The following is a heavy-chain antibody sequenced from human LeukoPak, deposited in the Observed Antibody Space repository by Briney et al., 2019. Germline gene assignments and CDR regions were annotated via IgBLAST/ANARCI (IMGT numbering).Heavy chain of an antibody. Sequence: GGSLRLSCAASGFTFSRYDLSWVRQAPGKGLERVSTIVRTITTTYYADSVKGRFTISRDNSKNTLYLQMNSLRAEDTAVYYCASTSWRGMYFDYWGQGTLVTVSS. J-gene: IGHJ4*02. CDR1: GFTFSRYD. D-gene: IGHD3-16*01. V-gene: IGHV3-23*05. CDR3: ASTSWRGMYFDY. CDR2: IVRTITTT.